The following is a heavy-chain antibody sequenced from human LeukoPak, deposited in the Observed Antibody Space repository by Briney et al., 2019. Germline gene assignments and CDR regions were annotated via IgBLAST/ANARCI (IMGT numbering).Heavy chain of an antibody. J-gene: IGHJ4*02. CDR1: GGSISSSSAY. V-gene: IGHV4-39*07. CDR3: TRESGAFSPFGF. Sequence: SETLSLTCTVSGGSISSSSAYWGWIRQPPGKGLEWIGSIYYSKNTYYNPSLKSRVSMSIDKSKNHLSLEVTSVTAANTAIYYCTRESGAFSPFGFWGQGTLLTVSS. CDR2: IYYSKNT. D-gene: IGHD1-26*01.